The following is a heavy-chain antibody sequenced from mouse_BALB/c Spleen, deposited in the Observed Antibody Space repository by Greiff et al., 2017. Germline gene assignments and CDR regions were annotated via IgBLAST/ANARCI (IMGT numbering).Heavy chain of an antibody. D-gene: IGHD2-3*01. Sequence: EVKLMESGGGLVQPGGSLKLSCVASGFTFSNYWMNWVRQSPEKGLEWVAEIRLKSNNYATHYAESVKGRFTISRDDSKSSVYLQMNNLRAEDTGIYCCTRGYSVAWFAYWGEGTLVTVSA. CDR2: IRLKSNNYAT. V-gene: IGHV6-6*02. CDR1: GFTFSNYW. J-gene: IGHJ3*01. CDR3: TRGYSVAWFAY.